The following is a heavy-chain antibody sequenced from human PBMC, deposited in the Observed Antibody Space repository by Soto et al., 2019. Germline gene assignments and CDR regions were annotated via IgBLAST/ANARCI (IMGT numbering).Heavy chain of an antibody. CDR1: GFTFSNAW. CDR3: TSTVVVVPAAPMSLFAP. D-gene: IGHD2-2*01. J-gene: IGHJ5*02. CDR2: IKSKTDGGTT. Sequence: LRLSCAASGFTFSNAWMSWVRQAPGKGLEWVGRIKSKTDGGTTDYAAPVKGRFTISRDDSKNTLYLQMNSLKTEDTAVYYCTSTVVVVPAAPMSLFAPWGQGTLVTVAS. V-gene: IGHV3-15*01.